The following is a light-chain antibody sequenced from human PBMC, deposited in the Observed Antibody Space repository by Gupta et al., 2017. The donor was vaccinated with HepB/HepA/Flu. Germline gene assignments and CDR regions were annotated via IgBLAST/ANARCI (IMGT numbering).Light chain of an antibody. Sequence: LRTQSPATLPLSPGERATLSCRTSQSVGRYLAWYKQTPGQAPRLIMYDASTRATGVPARFSGSGSGTDFTLTISSLEPEDVGVYYCQQRSGFTFGPGTKVEIK. J-gene: IGKJ3*01. CDR2: DAS. CDR1: QSVGRY. V-gene: IGKV3-11*01. CDR3: QQRSGFT.